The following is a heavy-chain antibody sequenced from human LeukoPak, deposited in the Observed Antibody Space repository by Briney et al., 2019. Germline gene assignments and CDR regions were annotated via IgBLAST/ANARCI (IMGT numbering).Heavy chain of an antibody. V-gene: IGHV1-69*04. Sequence: GASVKVSCKASGGTFSSYAISWVRQAPGQGLEWMGRIIPILGIANYAQRFQGRVTITADKSTSTAYMELSSLRSEDTAVYYCARDERYFDWLLVPMPPDYWGQGTLVTVSS. CDR3: ARDERYFDWLLVPMPPDY. D-gene: IGHD3-9*01. J-gene: IGHJ4*02. CDR1: GGTFSSYA. CDR2: IIPILGIA.